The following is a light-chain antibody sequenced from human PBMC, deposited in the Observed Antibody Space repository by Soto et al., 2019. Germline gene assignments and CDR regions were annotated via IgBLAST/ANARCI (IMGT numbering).Light chain of an antibody. J-gene: IGKJ5*01. Sequence: DIQMTQSPSSLSASIGDRVTITCRASQTIRSYLAWYQQKPGKAPKLLIYDATTLQSGVPSKFSGSGSGTVFTLTISSLQPEDSATYYCQQTYTTPRTFGQGTRLEI. CDR2: DAT. V-gene: IGKV1-39*01. CDR3: QQTYTTPRT. CDR1: QTIRSY.